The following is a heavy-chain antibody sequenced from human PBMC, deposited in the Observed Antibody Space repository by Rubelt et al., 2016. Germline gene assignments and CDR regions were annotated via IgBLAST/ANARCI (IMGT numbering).Heavy chain of an antibody. D-gene: IGHD5-24*01. CDR3: ARDRDGFDY. CDR1: GYTFTGYY. Sequence: QVQLVQSGAEVKKPGASVKVSCKASGYTFTGYYMHWVRQAPGQGLEWMGWINPNSGGTNYAQKCQGWVTMTRDTSISTAYMELSRLRSDDTAVYYCARDRDGFDYWGQGTLVTVSS. CDR2: INPNSGGT. V-gene: IGHV1-2*04. J-gene: IGHJ4*02.